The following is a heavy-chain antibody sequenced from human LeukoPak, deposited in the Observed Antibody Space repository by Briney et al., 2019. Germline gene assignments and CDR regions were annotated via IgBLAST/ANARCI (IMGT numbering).Heavy chain of an antibody. J-gene: IGHJ4*02. Sequence: GGSLRLSCAASGFTFSSYGMHWVRQAPGKGLEWVAVISYDGSNKYYADSVKGRFTISRDNSKNTLYLQMNSLRAEDTAVYYCAKAREITMIVVVITGPRPLDYWGQGTLVTVSS. CDR1: GFTFSSYG. CDR3: AKAREITMIVVVITGPRPLDY. V-gene: IGHV3-30*18. D-gene: IGHD3-22*01. CDR2: ISYDGSNK.